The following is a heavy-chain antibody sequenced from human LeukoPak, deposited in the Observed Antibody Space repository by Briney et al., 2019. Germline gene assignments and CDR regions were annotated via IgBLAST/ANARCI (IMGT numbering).Heavy chain of an antibody. D-gene: IGHD6-13*01. V-gene: IGHV1-2*02. CDR2: INPNSGGT. Sequence: ASVKVSCKASGYTFTGYYMHWVRQAPGQGLKWLGWINPNSGGTNYAQKFQGRVTMTRDTSISTADMELSRLRSDGTAVYYCARGIEQQLVYWGQGTLVTVSS. J-gene: IGHJ4*02. CDR1: GYTFTGYY. CDR3: ARGIEQQLVY.